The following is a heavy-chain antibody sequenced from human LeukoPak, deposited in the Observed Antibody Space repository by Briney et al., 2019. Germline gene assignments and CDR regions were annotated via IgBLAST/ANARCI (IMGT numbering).Heavy chain of an antibody. CDR2: ISSSSSYI. V-gene: IGHV3-21*01. D-gene: IGHD1-26*01. J-gene: IGHJ3*02. Sequence: GGSLRLSCAASGFTFSSYSMNWVRQAPGKGLEWVSSISSSSSYIYYADSVKGRFTISRDNAKNSLYLQMNSLRAEDTAVYYCARDTWELLRNDAFDIWGQGTMVTVYS. CDR3: ARDTWELLRNDAFDI. CDR1: GFTFSSYS.